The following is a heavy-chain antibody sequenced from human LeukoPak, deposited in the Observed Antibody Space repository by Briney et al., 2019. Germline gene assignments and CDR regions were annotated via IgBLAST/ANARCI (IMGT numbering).Heavy chain of an antibody. CDR3: ARGVTDPN. J-gene: IGHJ4*02. CDR1: GGSFSGYY. CDR2: INHSGST. Sequence: SETLSLTCAVYGGSFSGYYWSWIRQPPGKGLEWIGEINHSGSTNYNPSLKSRVTISLDTSKNQFSPKLSSVTAADTAVYYCARGVTDPNWGQGTLVTVSS. D-gene: IGHD3-16*01. V-gene: IGHV4-34*01.